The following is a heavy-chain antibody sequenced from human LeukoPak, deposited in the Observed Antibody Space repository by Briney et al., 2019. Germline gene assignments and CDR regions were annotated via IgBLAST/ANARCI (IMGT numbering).Heavy chain of an antibody. CDR1: GFTFSSYA. Sequence: PGGSLRLSCAASGFTFSSYAMSWVRQAPGKGLEWVSAISGSGGSTYYADSVKGRFTISRDNSKNTLYRQMNSLRAEDTAVYYCAKGAYYYGSGSLYYFDYWGQGTLVTVSS. J-gene: IGHJ4*02. CDR3: AKGAYYYGSGSLYYFDY. V-gene: IGHV3-23*01. D-gene: IGHD3-10*01. CDR2: ISGSGGST.